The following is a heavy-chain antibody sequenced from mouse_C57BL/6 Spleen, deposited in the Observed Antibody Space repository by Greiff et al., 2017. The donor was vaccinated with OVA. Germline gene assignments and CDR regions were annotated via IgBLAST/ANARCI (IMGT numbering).Heavy chain of an antibody. J-gene: IGHJ4*01. Sequence: VQLQQSGAELVRPGASVKLSCKASGYTFTDYYINWVKQRPGQGLEWIARIYPGSGNTYYNEKFKGKATLTAEKSSSTAYMQLSSLTSEDSAVYFCARWGITTVMDYWGQGTSVTVSS. D-gene: IGHD1-1*01. V-gene: IGHV1-76*01. CDR3: ARWGITTVMDY. CDR2: IYPGSGNT. CDR1: GYTFTDYY.